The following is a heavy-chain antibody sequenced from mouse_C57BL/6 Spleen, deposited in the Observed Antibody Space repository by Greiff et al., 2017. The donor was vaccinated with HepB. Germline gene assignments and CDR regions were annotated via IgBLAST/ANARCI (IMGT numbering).Heavy chain of an antibody. CDR2: ISSGSSTI. Sequence: EVKLVESGGGLVKPGGSLKLSCAASGFTFSDYGMHWVRQAPEKGLEWVAYISSGSSTIYYADTVKGRFTISRDNAKNTLFLQMTSLRSEDTAMYYCASDYYGSSPWYFDVWGTGTTVTVSS. CDR3: ASDYYGSSPWYFDV. V-gene: IGHV5-17*01. D-gene: IGHD1-1*01. CDR1: GFTFSDYG. J-gene: IGHJ1*03.